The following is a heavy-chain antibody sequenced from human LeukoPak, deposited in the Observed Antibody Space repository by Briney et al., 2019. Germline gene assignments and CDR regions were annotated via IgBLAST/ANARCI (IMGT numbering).Heavy chain of an antibody. D-gene: IGHD3-22*01. CDR2: ISASNGNT. Sequence: GASVKVSCKASGYSFSSYGITWVRQAPGQGLEWLGWISASNGNTNYAQKLQGRVTMTTDTSTSTAYMELRSLRSDDTAVYYCARVRRGYDSSGYLDYWGQGTLVTVSS. CDR3: ARVRRGYDSSGYLDY. CDR1: GYSFSSYG. J-gene: IGHJ4*02. V-gene: IGHV1-18*01.